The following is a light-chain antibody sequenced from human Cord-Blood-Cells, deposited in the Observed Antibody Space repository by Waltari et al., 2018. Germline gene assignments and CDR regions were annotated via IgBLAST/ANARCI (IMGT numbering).Light chain of an antibody. CDR1: QSISSW. CDR2: DAS. V-gene: IGKV1-5*01. CDR3: QQYNSYPWT. J-gene: IGKJ1*01. Sequence: IPMIQSPPTLSASVGDRLPITCRASQSISSWLAWYQQKPGKAPKLLIYDASSLERGVPARFSGSGSGTEFTLTISSLQPDDFATYYCQQYNSYPWTFGQGTKVEIK.